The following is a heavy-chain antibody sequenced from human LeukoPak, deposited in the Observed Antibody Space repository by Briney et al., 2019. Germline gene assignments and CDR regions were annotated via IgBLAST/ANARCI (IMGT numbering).Heavy chain of an antibody. D-gene: IGHD5-12*01. J-gene: IGHJ4*02. CDR1: GFTVSSSY. CDR3: ASQGSGYDSPIDS. Sequence: PGGSLRLSCAASGFTVSSSYMSWVRQAPGKGLEWVSSISTSSLYIYYADSVKGRFTISRDNAKNSLYLQMNGLRAEDTALYYCASQGSGYDSPIDSWGQGTLVTVSS. V-gene: IGHV3-21*01. CDR2: ISTSSLYI.